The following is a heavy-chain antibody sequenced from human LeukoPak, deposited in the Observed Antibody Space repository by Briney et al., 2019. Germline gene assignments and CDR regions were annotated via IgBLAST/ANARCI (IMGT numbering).Heavy chain of an antibody. V-gene: IGHV4-59*01. CDR3: ARESGSYEDAFDI. D-gene: IGHD1-26*01. J-gene: IGHJ3*02. Sequence: SETLSLTCAVSGDSISSDYWSWVRQPPGKGLEWIGYIYYTGSTNYNPSLKSRVTISVDTSKNQFSLKLSSVTAADTAVYYCARESGSYEDAFDIWGQGTMVTVSS. CDR2: IYYTGST. CDR1: GDSISSDY.